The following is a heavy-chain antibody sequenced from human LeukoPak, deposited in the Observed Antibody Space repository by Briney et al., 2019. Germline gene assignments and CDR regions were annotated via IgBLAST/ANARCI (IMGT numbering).Heavy chain of an antibody. V-gene: IGHV3-21*01. CDR2: ITSTSSYI. CDR1: GFTFSSYS. J-gene: IGHJ6*03. CDR3: ARDPYSGSYGDYYYYYMDV. Sequence: GGSLRLSCAASGFTFSSYSMNWVRQAPGKGLEWVSSITSTSSYIYYADSVKGRFTISRDNAENPLYLQMNSLRAEDTAVYYCARDPYSGSYGDYYYYYMDVWGKGTTVTISS. D-gene: IGHD1-26*01.